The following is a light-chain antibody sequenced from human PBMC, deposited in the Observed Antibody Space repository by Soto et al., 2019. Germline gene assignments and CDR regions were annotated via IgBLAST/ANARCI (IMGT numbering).Light chain of an antibody. CDR1: QGINND. CDR2: GAT. V-gene: IGKV1-6*01. J-gene: IGKJ1*01. CDR3: HQHNNWWT. Sequence: AIQVTHSPPSLSASVGDRVTITCRASQGINNDLAWYQQKPGKAPKLLIYGATNLHTGVPSRFSGSGSGTDFTLTITSLQSEDFGVYYCHQHNNWWTFGQGTKVDI.